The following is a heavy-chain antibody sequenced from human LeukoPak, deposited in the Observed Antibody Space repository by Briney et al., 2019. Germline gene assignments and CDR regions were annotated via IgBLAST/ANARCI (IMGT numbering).Heavy chain of an antibody. J-gene: IGHJ4*02. D-gene: IGHD6-13*01. CDR3: AKGALAAAGSGFDY. CDR2: VGASGGST. CDR1: GFTFNSYA. V-gene: IGHV3-23*01. Sequence: PGGSLRLSCAASGFTFNSYAMSWVRQAPGKGLEWVSSVGASGGSTYHAASVKGRFTISRDNSKNTLHLQMNGLNADDTALYYCAKGALAAAGSGFDYWGQGTLVTVSS.